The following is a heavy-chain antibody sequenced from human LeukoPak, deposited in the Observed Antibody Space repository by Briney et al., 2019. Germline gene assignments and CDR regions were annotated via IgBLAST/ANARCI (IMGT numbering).Heavy chain of an antibody. CDR1: GGSISSYY. V-gene: IGHV4-59*01. D-gene: IGHD2-15*01. CDR2: IYYSGST. J-gene: IGHJ4*02. Sequence: SETLSLTCTVSGGSISSYYWTWIRQPPGKGLEWIGYIYYSGSTNYNPSLKSRVTISVDTSKNQFSLRLTSVTAADTAVYYCAQSGRYCSGGSCYGKFDYWGQGTLVTVSS. CDR3: AQSGRYCSGGSCYGKFDY.